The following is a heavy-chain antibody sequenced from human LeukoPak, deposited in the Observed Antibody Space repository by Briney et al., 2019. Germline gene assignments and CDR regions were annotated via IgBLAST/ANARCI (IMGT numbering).Heavy chain of an antibody. CDR3: AREDQTYYYGSGGAAFDI. D-gene: IGHD3-10*01. CDR2: IYYSGST. V-gene: IGHV4-59*12. CDR1: GGSFSGYY. Sequence: PSETLSLTCAVYGGSFSGYYWSWIRQPPGKGLEWIGYIYYSGSTYYNPSLKSRVTISVDTSKNQFSLKLSSVTAADTAVYYCAREDQTYYYGSGGAAFDIWGQGTMVTVSS. J-gene: IGHJ3*02.